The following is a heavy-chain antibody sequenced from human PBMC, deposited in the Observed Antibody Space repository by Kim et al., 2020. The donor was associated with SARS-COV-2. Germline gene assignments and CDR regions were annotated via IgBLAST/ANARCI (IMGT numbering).Heavy chain of an antibody. Sequence: NYAQKLQGRVTMTTDTSTSTAYMELRSLRSDDTAVYYCARETGSRFFDPWGQGTLVTVSS. J-gene: IGHJ5*02. CDR3: ARETGSRFFDP. V-gene: IGHV1-18*01. D-gene: IGHD1-1*01.